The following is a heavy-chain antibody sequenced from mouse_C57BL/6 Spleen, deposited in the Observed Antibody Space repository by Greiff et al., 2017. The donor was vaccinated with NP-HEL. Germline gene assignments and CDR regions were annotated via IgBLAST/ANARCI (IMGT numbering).Heavy chain of an antibody. V-gene: IGHV1-54*01. CDR3: ASNYYGSSYDYFDY. D-gene: IGHD1-1*01. CDR1: GYAFTNYL. J-gene: IGHJ2*01. CDR2: INPGSGGT. Sequence: QVQLQQSGAELVRPGTSVKVSCKASGYAFTNYLIEWVKQRPGQGLEWIGVINPGSGGTNYNEKFKGKATLTADKSSSTAYMQLSSLTSEDSAVYFCASNYYGSSYDYFDYWGQGTTLTVSS.